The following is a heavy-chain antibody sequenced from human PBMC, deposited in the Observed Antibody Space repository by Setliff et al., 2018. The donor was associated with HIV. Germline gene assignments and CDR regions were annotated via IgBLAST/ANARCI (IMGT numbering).Heavy chain of an antibody. CDR3: ARAVQLGYFDY. J-gene: IGHJ4*02. V-gene: IGHV4-39*07. Sequence: SETLSLTCTVSGGSISSSSYYWGWIRQPPGKGLEWIGSIYYSGSTYYNPSLKSRVTISVDTSKNQFSLKLSSVTAADTAVYYCARAVQLGYFDYWGQGTLVTVSS. D-gene: IGHD6-6*01. CDR2: IYYSGST. CDR1: GGSISSSSYY.